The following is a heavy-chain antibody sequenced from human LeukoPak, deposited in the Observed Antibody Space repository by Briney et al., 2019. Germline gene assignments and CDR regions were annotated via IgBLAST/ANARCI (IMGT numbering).Heavy chain of an antibody. V-gene: IGHV1-2*02. J-gene: IGHJ3*01. CDR2: TNPKSGDT. CDR1: GYSFSDFY. CDR3: ARDYSDGYNRRDAFDV. D-gene: IGHD5-18*01. Sequence: ASVKVSCKASGYSFSDFYIHWVRQAPGQGLEWMGWTNPKSGDTTYAERFRGRVTMTRDTSFNTVYLELTSLYSDDTAVFYCARDYSDGYNRRDAFDVWGQGTTLIVSS.